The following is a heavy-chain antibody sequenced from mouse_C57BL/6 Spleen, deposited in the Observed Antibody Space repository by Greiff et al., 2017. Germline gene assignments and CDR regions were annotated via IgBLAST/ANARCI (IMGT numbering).Heavy chain of an antibody. CDR3: ARRYYGSHYYAMDY. CDR2: ISSGSSTI. J-gene: IGHJ4*01. D-gene: IGHD1-1*01. CDR1: GFTFSDYG. V-gene: IGHV5-17*01. Sequence: EVKLVESGGGLVKPGGSLKLSCAASGFTFSDYGMHWVRQAPEKGLEWVAYISSGSSTIYYADTVKGRFTISRDNAKNTLFLQMTSLRSEDTDMYYCARRYYGSHYYAMDYWGQGTSVTVSS.